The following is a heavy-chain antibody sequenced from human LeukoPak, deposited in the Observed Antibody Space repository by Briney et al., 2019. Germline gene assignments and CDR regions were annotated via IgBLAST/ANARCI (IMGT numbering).Heavy chain of an antibody. CDR1: GLTFSTDA. V-gene: IGHV3-23*01. CDR2: ISGSGGST. Sequence: PGGSLRLSCAASGLTFSTDAMTWVRQAPGKGLQWVSAISGSGGSTYYGDSVKGRFTISRDNSKNMMYLQMNSLRVEDTAVYYCARDSSGWSKNYWGQGTLVTVSS. D-gene: IGHD6-19*01. CDR3: ARDSSGWSKNY. J-gene: IGHJ4*02.